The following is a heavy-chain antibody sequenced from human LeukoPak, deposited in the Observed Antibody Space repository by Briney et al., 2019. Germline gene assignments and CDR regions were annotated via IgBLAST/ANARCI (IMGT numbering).Heavy chain of an antibody. Sequence: GGSPRLSSEASAVTSISSAISWVRHAPRQGLEWVECITGSGCTTWYEDSVNGSFPISRDNPNNPMYLQINGLRAEETAVYYCSKTRGYCNSCYDYWGQGTLLTVSS. V-gene: IGHV3-23*01. D-gene: IGHD6-13*01. CDR2: ITGSGCTT. J-gene: IGHJ4*02. CDR1: AVTSISSA. CDR3: SKTRGYCNSCYDY.